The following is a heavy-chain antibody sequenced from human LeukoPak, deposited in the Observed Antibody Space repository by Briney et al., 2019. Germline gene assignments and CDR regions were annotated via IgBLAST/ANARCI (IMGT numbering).Heavy chain of an antibody. CDR1: GFTFSSYW. J-gene: IGHJ3*02. CDR2: IYSDGSRT. V-gene: IGHV3-74*01. Sequence: PGGSLRLSCAASGFTFSSYWMHWVRQGPGKGLVWVSRIYSDGSRTTYADSVKGRFTISGDNAKNTLYLQMNSPRAEDTAVYYCARSGRGGAFDIWGHGTMVTVSS. CDR3: ARSGRGGAFDI. D-gene: IGHD1-26*01.